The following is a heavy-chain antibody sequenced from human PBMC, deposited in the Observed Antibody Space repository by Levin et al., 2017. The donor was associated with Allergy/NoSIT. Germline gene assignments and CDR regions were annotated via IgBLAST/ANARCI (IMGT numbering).Heavy chain of an antibody. CDR1: GGSISSGSYY. V-gene: IGHV4-61*02. J-gene: IGHJ4*02. CDR2: IYSSGGA. D-gene: IGHD3-10*01. Sequence: TLSLTCKVSGGSISSGSYYWSWIRQPAAKGLEWIGRIYSSGGANYNPSLKSRVTISVDTSKNQFSLKLSSVTAADTAVYCCARAEVGSEHWGQGTLVTVSS. CDR3: ARAEVGSEH.